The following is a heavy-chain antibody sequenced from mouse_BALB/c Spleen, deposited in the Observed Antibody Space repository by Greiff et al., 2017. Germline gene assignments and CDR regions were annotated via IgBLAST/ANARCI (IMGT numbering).Heavy chain of an antibody. CDR1: GYTFTSYW. Sequence: LQQPGSELVRPGASVKLSCKASGYTFTSYWMHWVKQRHGQGLEWIGNIYPGSGSTNYDEKFKSKGTLTVDTSSSTAYMHLSSLTSEDSAVYYCLIYYDYDGVWFAYWGQGTLVTVSA. J-gene: IGHJ3*01. D-gene: IGHD2-4*01. V-gene: IGHV1S22*01. CDR2: IYPGSGST. CDR3: LIYYDYDGVWFAY.